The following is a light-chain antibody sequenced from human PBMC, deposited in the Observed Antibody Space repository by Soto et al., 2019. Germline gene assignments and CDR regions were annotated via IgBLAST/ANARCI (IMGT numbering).Light chain of an antibody. CDR1: SSDVGCYNY. CDR2: DVS. J-gene: IGLJ1*01. CDR3: CSYAGSPRYV. V-gene: IGLV2-11*01. Sequence: QSALTQPRSVSGSPGQSVTISCTGTSSDVGCYNYVSWYQQHPGKAPKVMIYDVSERPSGFPDRFSGSKSGNTASLTISGLQADDEADYYCCSYAGSPRYVLGTGTKLTVL.